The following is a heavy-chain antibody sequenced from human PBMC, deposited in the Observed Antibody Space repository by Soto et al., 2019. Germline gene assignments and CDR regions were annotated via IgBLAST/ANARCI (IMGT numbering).Heavy chain of an antibody. CDR3: ARARRLENWFDP. D-gene: IGHD5-12*01. V-gene: IGHV4-4*07. Sequence: PSETLPSPALSLVAPFFGDYCTWIRQPAGGGLEWIGRINSDGNTNYSPSLKSRVTMSVDPSRKHFSLNLTSVTAADTASYFCARARRLENWFDPWGPGIQVTVSS. CDR1: VAPFFGDY. CDR2: INSDGNT. J-gene: IGHJ5*02.